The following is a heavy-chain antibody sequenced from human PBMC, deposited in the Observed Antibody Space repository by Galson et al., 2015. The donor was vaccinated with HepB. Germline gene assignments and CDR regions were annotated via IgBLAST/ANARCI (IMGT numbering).Heavy chain of an antibody. Sequence: ETLSLTCSVSGFSISSGYHWGWIRQPPGRGLEWIGRIFHSGTTYYNPSLQSPVPISVDTPKNQFSLRLSSVTAADTAVYYCARDAYDTQLWGQGTLVTVSS. J-gene: IGHJ4*02. CDR3: ARDAYDTQL. D-gene: IGHD3-22*01. CDR1: GFSISSGYH. V-gene: IGHV4-38-2*02. CDR2: IFHSGTT.